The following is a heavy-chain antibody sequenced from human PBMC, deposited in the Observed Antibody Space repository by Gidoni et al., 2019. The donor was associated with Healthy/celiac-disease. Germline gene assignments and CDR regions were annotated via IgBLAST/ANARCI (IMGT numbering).Heavy chain of an antibody. CDR3: VKGARRGVVIIYYFDY. CDR1: GFTFSSYA. Sequence: SGFTFSSYAMHWVRQAPGKGLEYVSAISSNGGSTYYADSVKGRFTISRDNSKNTLYLQMSSLRAEDTAVYYCVKGARRGVVIIYYFDYWGQGTLVTVSS. V-gene: IGHV3-64D*09. J-gene: IGHJ4*02. CDR2: ISSNGGST. D-gene: IGHD3-3*01.